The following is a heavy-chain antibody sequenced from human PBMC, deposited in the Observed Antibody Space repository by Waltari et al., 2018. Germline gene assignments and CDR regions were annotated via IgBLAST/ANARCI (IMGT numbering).Heavy chain of an antibody. CDR2: IDHGGST. CDR3: ARHFFTMTADYFDS. D-gene: IGHD2-21*02. Sequence: QVELQQWGARFLQPSATLSLTCAVSGGSFSGYYWTWIRQPPGKGLAWIGDIDHGGSTNYKPSLWSRVTMSLDTSRGQFSLKLASVTAADMAIYYCARHFFTMTADYFDSWGQGTPVSVSS. J-gene: IGHJ4*02. V-gene: IGHV4-34*02. CDR1: GGSFSGYY.